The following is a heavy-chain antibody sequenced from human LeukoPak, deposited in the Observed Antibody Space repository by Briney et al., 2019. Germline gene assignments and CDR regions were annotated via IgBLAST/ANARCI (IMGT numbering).Heavy chain of an antibody. CDR3: ARGLGRGYMVWFDP. CDR2: MNPNSGNT. J-gene: IGHJ5*02. Sequence: SVKVSCKACRYTFTSYEIHWVRQATGQGLEWMGWMNPNSGNTGYVQKFQGRVTMTSNTSISTAYMELSSLRSEDTAVSYCARGLGRGYMVWFDPWGQGTLVTVSS. CDR1: RYTFTSYE. V-gene: IGHV1-8*01. D-gene: IGHD6-13*01.